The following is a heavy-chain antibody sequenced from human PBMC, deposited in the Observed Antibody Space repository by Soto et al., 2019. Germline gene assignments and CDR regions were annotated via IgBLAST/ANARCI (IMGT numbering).Heavy chain of an antibody. J-gene: IGHJ6*03. Sequence: ASVKVSCKASGYTFTSYDINWVRQATGQGLEWMGWMNPNSGNTGYAQKFQGRVTMTRNTSISTAYMELSSLRSEDTAVYYCARATGIAARSYYYYYYMDVWGKGTTVTVSS. D-gene: IGHD6-6*01. CDR2: MNPNSGNT. CDR3: ARATGIAARSYYYYYYMDV. V-gene: IGHV1-8*01. CDR1: GYTFTSYD.